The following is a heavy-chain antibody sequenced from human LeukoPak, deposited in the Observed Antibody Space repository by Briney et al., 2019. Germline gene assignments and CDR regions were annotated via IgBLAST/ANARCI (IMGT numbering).Heavy chain of an antibody. Sequence: GSLRLSCAASGFTFSSYAMTWIRQPPGKGLEWIGYISDGGGSNYNPSLKSRVTISVDTSKNQFSLKLSSVTAADTAVYYCARSGGVWYFDYWGQGTLVTVSS. CDR2: ISDGGGS. D-gene: IGHD3-16*01. V-gene: IGHV4-59*01. CDR1: GFTFSSYA. CDR3: ARSGGVWYFDY. J-gene: IGHJ4*02.